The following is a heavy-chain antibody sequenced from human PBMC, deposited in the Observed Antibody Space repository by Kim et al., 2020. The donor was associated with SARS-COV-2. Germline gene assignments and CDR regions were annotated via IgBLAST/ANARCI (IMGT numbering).Heavy chain of an antibody. V-gene: IGHV4-39*01. J-gene: IGHJ4*02. Sequence: SETLSLTCTISGDSFSSNDYYWGWVRQPPGKELEWIGSVYSSGSTYYNPSHKSPGTLSIDPSKKEFSLRLTSVTAADTAVYDCVRVRGSWYHYYCDYWGRRTRVPVSS. D-gene: IGHD6-13*01. CDR3: VRVRGSWYHYYCDY. CDR2: VYSSGST. CDR1: GDSFSSNDYY.